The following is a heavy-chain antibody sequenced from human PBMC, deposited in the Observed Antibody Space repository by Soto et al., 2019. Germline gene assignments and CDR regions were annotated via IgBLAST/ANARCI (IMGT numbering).Heavy chain of an antibody. V-gene: IGHV3-30*18. J-gene: IGHJ4*02. CDR2: ITYDGSFQ. CDR1: VFNFDNYG. D-gene: IGHD1-7*01. Sequence: HPWGSLRLSCQASVFNFDNYGMHWVRQAPGKGLEWVAVITYDGSFQYYADSVKGRFTISRDNSKNTLSLHLNTLKPEDTAVYHCAKDRVGGTFYTPLAFWGQGTLVTVSS. CDR3: AKDRVGGTFYTPLAF.